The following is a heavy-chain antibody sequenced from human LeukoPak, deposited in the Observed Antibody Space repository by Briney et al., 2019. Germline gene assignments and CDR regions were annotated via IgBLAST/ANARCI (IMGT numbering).Heavy chain of an antibody. D-gene: IGHD2-2*01. Sequence: SVKVSCKASGGTFSSYAISWVRQAPGQGLEWMGGIIPIFGTANYAQKFQGRVTITADESTSTAYMELSSLRSEDTAVYYCARDGIVVVPAAMNPPKGSGYYYYMDVWGKGTTVTVSS. J-gene: IGHJ6*03. CDR1: GGTFSSYA. CDR2: IIPIFGTA. CDR3: ARDGIVVVPAAMNPPKGSGYYYYMDV. V-gene: IGHV1-69*13.